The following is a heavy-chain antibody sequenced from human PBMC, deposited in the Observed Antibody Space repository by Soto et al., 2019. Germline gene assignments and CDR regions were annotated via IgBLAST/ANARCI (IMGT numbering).Heavy chain of an antibody. CDR2: IYYSGST. Sequence: KTSETLSLTCTVSGGSISSGGYYWSWIRQHPGKGLEWIGYIYYSGSTYYNPSLKSRVTISVDTSKNQFSLKLSSVTAADTAVYYCARDHQPLMAFDIWGQGTMVTVSS. V-gene: IGHV4-31*03. J-gene: IGHJ3*02. CDR3: ARDHQPLMAFDI. CDR1: GGSISSGGYY.